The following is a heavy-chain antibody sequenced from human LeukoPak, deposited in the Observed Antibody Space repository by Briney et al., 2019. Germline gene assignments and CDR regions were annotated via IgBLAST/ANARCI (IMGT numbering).Heavy chain of an antibody. CDR1: GYTFSDYY. D-gene: IGHD6-19*01. V-gene: IGHV1-2*02. CDR3: ATLRRSGWYIGD. J-gene: IGHJ4*02. Sequence: ASVTVSCKASGYTFSDYYMHWVRQAPGQGLEWMGWINPYSGGTNYAEKFQGRVTMTRDTSMTTAYMELSSLRSDATAMYYCATLRRSGWYIGDWGQGTLVTVSS. CDR2: INPYSGGT.